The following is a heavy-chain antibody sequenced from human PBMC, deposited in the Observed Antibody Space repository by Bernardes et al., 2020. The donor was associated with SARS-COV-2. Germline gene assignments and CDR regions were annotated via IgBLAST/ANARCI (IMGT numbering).Heavy chain of an antibody. CDR1: GFTFSSYA. D-gene: IGHD2-2*01. CDR2: ISGSGGST. V-gene: IGHV3-23*01. CDR3: AKIGRRGCSSTSCYGYYGMDV. J-gene: IGHJ6*02. Sequence: GGSLRLSCAASGFTFSSYAMSWVRQAPGKGLEWVSAISGSGGSTYYADSVKGRFTISRDNSKNTLYLQMNSLRAEDTAVYYCAKIGRRGCSSTSCYGYYGMDVWGQGTTVTVSS.